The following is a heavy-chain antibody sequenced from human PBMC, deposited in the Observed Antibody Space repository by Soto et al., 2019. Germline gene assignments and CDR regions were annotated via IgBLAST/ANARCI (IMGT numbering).Heavy chain of an antibody. Sequence: GGSPRLSCAASGFTFSNSTMNWVRQAPGKGLEWVACITSSGSFIYYADSMKGRFTISRDDAKKSLYLQMNSLRAEDTAEYYCARVPAASDRTAFYYVSKFFYFDYWGRGTQVTVSS. CDR2: ITSSGSFI. CDR3: ARVPAASDRTAFYYVSKFFYFDY. V-gene: IGHV3-21*01. J-gene: IGHJ4*02. D-gene: IGHD3-22*01. CDR1: GFTFSNST.